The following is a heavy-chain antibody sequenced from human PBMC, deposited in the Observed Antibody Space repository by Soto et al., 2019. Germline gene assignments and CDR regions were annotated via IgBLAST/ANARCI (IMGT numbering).Heavy chain of an antibody. D-gene: IGHD3-10*01. J-gene: IGHJ5*02. Sequence: QVQLQESGPGLVKPSGTLSLTCAVSGGSINSSNWWTWVRQPPGQGLEWIGEIYHSGRTNYNPSLKSRVTISILTSKSQFALKLASVTAADPAVYYCAGYYGSGSYYFDLFDPWGQGTLVTVSS. V-gene: IGHV4-4*02. CDR1: GGSINSSNW. CDR3: AGYYGSGSYYFDLFDP. CDR2: IYHSGRT.